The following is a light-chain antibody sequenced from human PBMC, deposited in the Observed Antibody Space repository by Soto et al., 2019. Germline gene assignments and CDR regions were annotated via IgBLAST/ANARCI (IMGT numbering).Light chain of an antibody. J-gene: IGLJ3*02. CDR1: SSNIGNNA. CDR2: YDD. CDR3: AAWDASLNGQV. Sequence: QSVLTQPPSVSEAPRQRVTISCSGSSSNIGNNAVNWYQQLPGKDPKLLIYYDDLLPSGVSDRFSGSKSGTSASLAIRGLQSEDEADYYCAAWDASLNGQVFGGVTQLTVL. V-gene: IGLV1-36*01.